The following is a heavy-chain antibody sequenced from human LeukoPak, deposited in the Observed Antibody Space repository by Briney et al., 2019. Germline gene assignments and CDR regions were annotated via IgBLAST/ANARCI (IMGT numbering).Heavy chain of an antibody. D-gene: IGHD1-26*01. Sequence: AGGSLRLSCAASGFTFSSYEMNWVRQAPGKGLEWVSYISSSGSTIYYADSVKGRFTISRDNAKNSLYLQMNSLRAEDTAVYYCARAALIVGAKNNAFDISGQGTMVTVSS. CDR3: ARAALIVGAKNNAFDI. CDR1: GFTFSSYE. V-gene: IGHV3-48*03. J-gene: IGHJ3*02. CDR2: ISSSGSTI.